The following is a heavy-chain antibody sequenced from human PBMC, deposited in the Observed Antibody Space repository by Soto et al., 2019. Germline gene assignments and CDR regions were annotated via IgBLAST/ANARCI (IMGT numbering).Heavy chain of an antibody. J-gene: IGHJ4*02. V-gene: IGHV3-23*01. CDR3: AKGADQGRTIFDH. Sequence: GGSLRLSCAASGLTFSSYAMSWVRQTPGKGLEWVSTITSSGASTYSADSVKGRFTISRDNSKNTLYLQMNSLRVEDTAVYYCAKGADQGRTIFDHWGQGTLVTVSS. CDR2: ITSSGAST. CDR1: GLTFSSYA.